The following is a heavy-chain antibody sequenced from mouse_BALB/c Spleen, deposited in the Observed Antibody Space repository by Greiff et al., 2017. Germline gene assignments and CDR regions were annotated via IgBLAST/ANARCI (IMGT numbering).Heavy chain of an antibody. CDR2: ISSGGST. Sequence: EVKVEESGGGLVKPGGSLKLSCAASGFTFSSYAMSWVRQTPEKRLEWVASISSGGSTYYPDSVKGRFTISRDNARNILYLQMSSLRSEDTAMYYCARGDTTVVADFDYWGQGTTLTVSS. J-gene: IGHJ2*01. CDR3: ARGDTTVVADFDY. V-gene: IGHV5-6-5*01. CDR1: GFTFSSYA. D-gene: IGHD1-1*01.